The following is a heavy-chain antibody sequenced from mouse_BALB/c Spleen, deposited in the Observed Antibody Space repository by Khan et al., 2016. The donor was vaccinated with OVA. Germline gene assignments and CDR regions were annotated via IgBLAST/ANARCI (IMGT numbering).Heavy chain of an antibody. D-gene: IGHD3-3*01. J-gene: IGHJ4*01. CDR3: ASEGLRGVALDY. V-gene: IGHV1S56*01. CDR2: ICPGDVST. Sequence: QVQLQQSGSELVKPGALVKISCKASGYTFTAYDINCAKQRPGQGLEWLGWICPGDVSTKYNQRFKGKTSRTSDKSSTTAYMQLSCRTSCKSAVYFCASEGLRGVALDYWGQGTSVSVSS. CDR1: GYTFTAYD.